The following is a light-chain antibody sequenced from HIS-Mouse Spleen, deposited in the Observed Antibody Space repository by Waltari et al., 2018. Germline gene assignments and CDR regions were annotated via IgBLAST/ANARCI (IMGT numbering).Light chain of an antibody. Sequence: QSALTQPASVSGSPGQSITISCTGTSSDVGSYNLVSWYQPHPGKAPKLMIYEGSKRPSGVSNRVSGSKSGNTASLTISGLQAEDEADYYCCSYAGSSTFVFGTGTKVTVL. J-gene: IGLJ1*01. CDR2: EGS. CDR3: CSYAGSSTFV. V-gene: IGLV2-23*01. CDR1: SSDVGSYNL.